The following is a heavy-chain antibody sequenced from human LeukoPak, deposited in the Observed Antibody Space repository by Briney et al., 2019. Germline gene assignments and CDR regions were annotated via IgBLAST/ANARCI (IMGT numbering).Heavy chain of an antibody. J-gene: IGHJ5*02. D-gene: IGHD3-22*01. CDR1: GGSISSGGYY. Sequence: SETLSLTCTVSGGSISSGGYYWSWIRQHPGKGLEWIGYIYYSGSTYYNPSLKSRVTTSVDTSKNQFSLKLSSVTAADTAVYYCARVASVLRVVIWFDPWGQGTLVTVSS. V-gene: IGHV4-31*03. CDR3: ARVASVLRVVIWFDP. CDR2: IYYSGST.